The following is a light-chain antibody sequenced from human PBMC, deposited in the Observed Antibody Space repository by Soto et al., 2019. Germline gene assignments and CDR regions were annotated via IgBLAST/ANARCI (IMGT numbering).Light chain of an antibody. CDR1: SSNIGAGYD. CDR2: GNS. V-gene: IGLV1-40*01. CDR3: QSYASSLSALVV. J-gene: IGLJ2*01. Sequence: QAVVTQPPSVSGAPGQRVTISCTGSSSNIGAGYDVHWYQQLPGTAPKLLIYGNSNRPSGVPDRFSGSKSGTSASLALTGLQADDEADYYCQSYASSLSALVVFGGGTKLTVL.